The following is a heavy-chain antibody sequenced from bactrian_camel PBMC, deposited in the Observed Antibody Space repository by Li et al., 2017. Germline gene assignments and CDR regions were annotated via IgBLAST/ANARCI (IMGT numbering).Heavy chain of an antibody. CDR1: GFAFSNYA. Sequence: VQLVESGGGLVQPGGSLRLTCAASGFAFSNYAMSWVRRAPGQGLEWVSSIDATRSYYTESAKGRFTISRDNAENTLYLQMNQLKPEDTAMYYCAAPSRPGPCGSGATWYRPGGSAMDYWGKGTQVTVS. CDR2: SIDATRS. D-gene: IGHD2*01. J-gene: IGHJ7*01. V-gene: IGHV3S31*01.